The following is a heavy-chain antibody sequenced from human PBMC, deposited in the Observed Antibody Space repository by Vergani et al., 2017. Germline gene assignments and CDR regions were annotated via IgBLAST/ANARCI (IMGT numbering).Heavy chain of an antibody. V-gene: IGHV3-11*04. J-gene: IGHJ6*02. D-gene: IGHD1-1*01. CDR3: AKNPSISTTRHYYAMDV. Sequence: LEESGGGSVKPGGSLRLSCAASGFKFSDHYMSWIRQAPGKGLEWVSHISPGASTVSYTDSVTGPFTVSRDNDNNALTLDMTTLRVEDTAVYYCAKNPSISTTRHYYAMDVWGQGTTVTVSS. CDR1: GFKFSDHY. CDR2: ISPGASTV.